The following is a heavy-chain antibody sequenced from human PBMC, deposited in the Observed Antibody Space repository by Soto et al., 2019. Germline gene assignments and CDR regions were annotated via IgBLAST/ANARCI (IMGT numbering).Heavy chain of an antibody. Sequence: PSETLSLTCTVSGGSISSYYWSWIRQPPGKGLEWIGYIYYSGSTNYNPSLKSRVTISVDTSKNQFSLKLSSVTAADTAVYYCARDAGQQLVYDYWGQGTLVTVSS. D-gene: IGHD6-13*01. J-gene: IGHJ4*02. CDR3: ARDAGQQLVYDY. V-gene: IGHV4-59*01. CDR1: GGSISSYY. CDR2: IYYSGST.